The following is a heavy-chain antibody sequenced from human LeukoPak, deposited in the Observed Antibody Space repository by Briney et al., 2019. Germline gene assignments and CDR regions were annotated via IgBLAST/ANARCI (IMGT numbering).Heavy chain of an antibody. V-gene: IGHV4-34*01. D-gene: IGHD5-18*01. CDR1: GGSFSGYY. Sequence: SETLSLTCAVYGGSFSGYYWSWIRQPPGKGLEWIGEINHSGSTNYNPSLKSRVTISVDTSKNQFSLKLSSVTAADTAVYYCARDGTGYSYYYYMDVWGTGTTVTVSS. CDR2: INHSGST. CDR3: ARDGTGYSYYYYMDV. J-gene: IGHJ6*03.